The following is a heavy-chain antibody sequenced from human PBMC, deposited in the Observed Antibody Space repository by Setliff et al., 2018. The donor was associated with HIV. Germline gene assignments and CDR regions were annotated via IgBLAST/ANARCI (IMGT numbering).Heavy chain of an antibody. D-gene: IGHD2-2*01. V-gene: IGHV3-7*03. Sequence: PGGSLRLSCAASGFTSSNYWMSWVRQAPGKGLEWVANIEGHAGQQYYVDSVKGRFTISRDNAKNSLYLQLNSLRPEDTAVYYCARAALRYCTSTSCPRVDAFDIWGQGTMVTVSS. J-gene: IGHJ3*02. CDR2: IEGHAGQQ. CDR3: ARAALRYCTSTSCPRVDAFDI. CDR1: GFTSSNYW.